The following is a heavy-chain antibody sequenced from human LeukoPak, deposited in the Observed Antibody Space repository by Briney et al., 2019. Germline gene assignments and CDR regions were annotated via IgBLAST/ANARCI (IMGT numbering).Heavy chain of an antibody. CDR3: AKVLSGYYYYMDV. CDR2: IGGSGAST. Sequence: GGSLRLSCAASGFTFSRYAMSWVRQAPGKGLEWVSGIGGSGASTFYADSVQGRFTISRDNSKNTLYLQMNSLRAEDTAVYYCAKVLSGYYYYMDVWGKGTTVTVSS. V-gene: IGHV3-23*01. CDR1: GFTFSRYA. D-gene: IGHD5/OR15-5a*01. J-gene: IGHJ6*03.